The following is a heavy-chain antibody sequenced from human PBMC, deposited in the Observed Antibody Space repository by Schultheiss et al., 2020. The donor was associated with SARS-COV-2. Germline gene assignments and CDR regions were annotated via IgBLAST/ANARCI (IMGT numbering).Heavy chain of an antibody. CDR3: ARDILILYYYDSSGYYGGGMDV. D-gene: IGHD3-22*01. J-gene: IGHJ6*02. V-gene: IGHV3-48*02. Sequence: GGSLRLSCAASGFTFSSYSMNWVRQAPGKGLEWVSYISSSSSTIYYADSVKGRFTISRDNAKNSLYLQMNSLRDEDTAVYYCARDILILYYYDSSGYYGGGMDVWGQGTTVTVSS. CDR1: GFTFSSYS. CDR2: ISSSSSTI.